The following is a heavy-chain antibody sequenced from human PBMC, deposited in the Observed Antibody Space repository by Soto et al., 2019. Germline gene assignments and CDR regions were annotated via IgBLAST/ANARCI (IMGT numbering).Heavy chain of an antibody. D-gene: IGHD1-26*01. J-gene: IGHJ4*02. V-gene: IGHV3-48*03. CDR3: ARGTRWELEGTSDY. Sequence: EVQLVESGGGLVQPGGSLRLSCAASGFTFSSYEMNWVRQAPGKGLEGVSYISSSGSTIYYADSVKGRFTISRDNAKNSLYLQMNSLRAEDTAVDYCARGTRWELEGTSDYWGQGTLVTVSS. CDR1: GFTFSSYE. CDR2: ISSSGSTI.